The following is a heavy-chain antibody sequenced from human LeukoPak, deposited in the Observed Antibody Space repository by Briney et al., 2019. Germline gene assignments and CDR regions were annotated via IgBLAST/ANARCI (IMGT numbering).Heavy chain of an antibody. J-gene: IGHJ4*01. CDR3: ANGNWMYVYY. CDR2: ISGSGGST. Sequence: GGSVTLICAASGFTLSPYDKSWVRQAPGKGLEWVSAISGSGGSTYYADSVKGRFTISRDNSKNTLYLQMNSLGADDTAAYYCANGNWMYVYYGGQGTLVTVSS. V-gene: IGHV3-23*01. CDR1: GFTLSPYD. D-gene: IGHD1-1*01.